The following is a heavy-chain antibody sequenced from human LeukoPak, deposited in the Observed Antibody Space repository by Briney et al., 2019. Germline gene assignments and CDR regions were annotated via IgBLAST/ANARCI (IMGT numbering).Heavy chain of an antibody. CDR1: GYTFTNYD. CDR2: MNPNSGNT. CDR3: ARGLVVLGATSWAFDI. V-gene: IGHV1-8*01. D-gene: IGHD2-15*01. Sequence: GASVKVSCKASGYTFTNYDINWVRQAPGQGLEWIGWMNPNSGNTGYAQKFQGRVTMTRNTSITTAYMELSSLRSEDTAVYYCARGLVVLGATSWAFDIWGHGAMVTVSS. J-gene: IGHJ3*02.